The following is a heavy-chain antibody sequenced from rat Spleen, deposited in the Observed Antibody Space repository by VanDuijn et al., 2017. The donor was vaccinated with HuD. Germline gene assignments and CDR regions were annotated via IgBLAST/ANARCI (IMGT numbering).Heavy chain of an antibody. Sequence: EVQLVESDGGLVQPGRSLKLSCAASGFTFSDYYMAWVRQAPKKGLEWVATISYDGSSTYYRDSMRGRFTVSRDNAKSTLYLQMDSLRSEDTATYYCARHRSVMDAWGQGASVTVSS. J-gene: IGHJ4*01. CDR3: ARHRSVMDA. CDR2: ISYDGSST. CDR1: GFTFSDYY. V-gene: IGHV5-7*01.